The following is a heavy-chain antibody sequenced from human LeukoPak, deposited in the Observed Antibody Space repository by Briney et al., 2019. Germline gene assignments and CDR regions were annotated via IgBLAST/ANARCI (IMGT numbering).Heavy chain of an antibody. CDR2: IKQDGSEK. CDR3: AKIWGSYDSSGYYYFIGSYFDY. D-gene: IGHD3-22*01. J-gene: IGHJ4*02. V-gene: IGHV3-7*01. Sequence: GGSLRLSCAASGFTFSSYWMSWVRQAPGKGLEWVANIKQDGSEKYYVDSVKGRFTISRDNAKNSLYLQMNSLRAEDTAVYYCAKIWGSYDSSGYYYFIGSYFDYWGQGTLVTVSS. CDR1: GFTFSSYW.